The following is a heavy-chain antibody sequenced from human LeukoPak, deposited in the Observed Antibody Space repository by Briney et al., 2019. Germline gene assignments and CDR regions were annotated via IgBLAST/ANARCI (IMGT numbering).Heavy chain of an antibody. Sequence: GGSLRLSCVASGFSLSNFWMTWVRQAPGKGEEWVATIKQDGSEMHYLDSVKGRFTISRDNAQNSLYLQMNSLRAEDTAVYYCVKERDEYSSSSSDYWGQGTLVTVSS. CDR2: IKQDGSEM. D-gene: IGHD6-6*01. J-gene: IGHJ4*02. CDR1: GFSLSNFW. V-gene: IGHV3-7*01. CDR3: VKERDEYSSSSSDY.